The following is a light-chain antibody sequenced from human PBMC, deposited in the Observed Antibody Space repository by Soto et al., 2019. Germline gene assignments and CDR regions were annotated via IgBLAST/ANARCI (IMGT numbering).Light chain of an antibody. V-gene: IGKV3-11*01. CDR3: QQRNIWPPVT. CDR1: PSVTNF. Sequence: EIVLTQYPATLSLSPGERATLSCRASPSVTNFLAWYQQKPGQAPRLLIYGAFNRVTGIPARFSGSGSGTDFTLTISSREPEDSAIYYCQQRNIWPPVTFGQGTRREIK. CDR2: GAF. J-gene: IGKJ5*01.